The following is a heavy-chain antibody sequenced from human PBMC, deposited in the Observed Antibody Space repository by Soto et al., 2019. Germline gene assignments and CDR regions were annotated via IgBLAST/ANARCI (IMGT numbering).Heavy chain of an antibody. CDR1: GYTFTSSG. CDR2: ISTYNGDT. J-gene: IGHJ6*02. CDR3: ARAGAAPYYYYGMDV. V-gene: IGHV1-18*01. Sequence: QVQLVQSGAEVRKPGVSVKVSCKASGYTFTSSGISWLRQAPGQGLEWMGWISTYNGDTNDAPKFQDRVTMTIDRSTSTAYMELRSLRSDDAAVYYCARAGAAPYYYYGMDVWGQGTRVTVSS. D-gene: IGHD2-15*01.